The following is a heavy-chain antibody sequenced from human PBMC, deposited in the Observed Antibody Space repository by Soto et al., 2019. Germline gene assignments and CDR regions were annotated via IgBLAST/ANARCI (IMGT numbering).Heavy chain of an antibody. CDR2: INHSGST. J-gene: IGHJ5*02. Sequence: QVQLQQWGAGLLKPSETLSLTCAVYGGSFSGYYWSWIRQPPGKGLEWFGEINHSGSTNCNPSLKSRVTISVDTSKNQFSLKLSSVTAADTAVYYCARGLLRTVVPAAIGWFDPWGQGTLVTVSS. CDR3: ARGLLRTVVPAAIGWFDP. CDR1: GGSFSGYY. D-gene: IGHD2-2*02. V-gene: IGHV4-34*01.